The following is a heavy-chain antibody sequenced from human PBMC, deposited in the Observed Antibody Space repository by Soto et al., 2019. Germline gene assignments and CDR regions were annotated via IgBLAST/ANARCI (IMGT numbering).Heavy chain of an antibody. CDR3: VKEEYYDILTGSRGDAFDI. J-gene: IGHJ3*02. Sequence: QVQLVESGGGVVQPGRSLRLSCAASGFTFSAYGIHWVRQAPAKGLEWVAVISHDGRNKYYADSVKGRFAVSRDNSKKTLYLQMNSLRAEDTAVYYCVKEEYYDILTGSRGDAFDIWAKGQWSPSLQ. V-gene: IGHV3-30*18. CDR1: GFTFSAYG. D-gene: IGHD3-9*01. CDR2: ISHDGRNK.